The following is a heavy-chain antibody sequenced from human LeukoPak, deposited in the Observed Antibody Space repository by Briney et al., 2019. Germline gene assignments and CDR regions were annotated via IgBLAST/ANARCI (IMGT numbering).Heavy chain of an antibody. V-gene: IGHV1-69*13. CDR3: ARATYGDFQYYFDY. J-gene: IGHJ4*02. CDR1: RGTFIIYA. D-gene: IGHD4-17*01. Sequence: SVKVSFKASRGTFIIYAISWVRQAPGQGREWMGGIIPIFGTANYAQKFQGRVTITADESTSTAYMELSSLRSEDTAVYYCARATYGDFQYYFDYWGQGTLVTVSS. CDR2: IIPIFGTA.